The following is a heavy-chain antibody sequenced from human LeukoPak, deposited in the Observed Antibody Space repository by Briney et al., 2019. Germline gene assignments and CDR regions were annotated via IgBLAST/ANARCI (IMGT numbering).Heavy chain of an antibody. CDR2: IYYSGST. CDR3: ARDFYDSSGHYHFDY. CDR1: GGSISSSSYY. D-gene: IGHD3-22*01. V-gene: IGHV4-39*02. Sequence: SETLSLTCTVSGGSISSSSYYWGWIRQPPGKGLEWIGSIYYSGSTYYNPSLKSRVTISVDTSKNQFSLKLSSVTAADTAVYYCARDFYDSSGHYHFDYWGQGTLVTVSS. J-gene: IGHJ4*02.